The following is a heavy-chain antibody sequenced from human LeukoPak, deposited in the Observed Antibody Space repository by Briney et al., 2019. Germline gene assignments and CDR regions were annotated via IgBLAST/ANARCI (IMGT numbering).Heavy chain of an antibody. Sequence: GRSLRLSCAASGFTFSSYAMHWVRQAPGKGLEWVAVISYDGSNKYYADSVKGRFTISRDNSKNTLYLQMNSLRAEDTAVYYCARGPRPGGFDYWGQGTLVTVSS. CDR1: GFTFSSYA. CDR3: ARGPRPGGFDY. J-gene: IGHJ4*02. D-gene: IGHD4-23*01. V-gene: IGHV3-30*14. CDR2: ISYDGSNK.